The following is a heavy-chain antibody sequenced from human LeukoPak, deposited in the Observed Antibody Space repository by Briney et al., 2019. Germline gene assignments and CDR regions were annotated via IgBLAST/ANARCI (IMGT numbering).Heavy chain of an antibody. CDR1: GGSISSGSYY. CDR3: ARRMATIRYFDY. D-gene: IGHD5-24*01. Sequence: YPSQTLSLTCTVSGGSISSGSYYWSWIRQPAGKGLEWIGRIYTSGSTNYNPSLKSRVTISVDTSKNQFSLKLSSVTAADTAVYYCARRMATIRYFDYWGQGTLVTVSS. J-gene: IGHJ4*02. CDR2: IYTSGST. V-gene: IGHV4-61*02.